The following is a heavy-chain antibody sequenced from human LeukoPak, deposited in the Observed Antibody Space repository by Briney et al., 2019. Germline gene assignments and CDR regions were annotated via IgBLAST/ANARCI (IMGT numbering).Heavy chain of an antibody. D-gene: IGHD5-12*01. V-gene: IGHV3-48*04. CDR2: ITSSSSAI. CDR1: GFTFSTYS. CDR3: ARDNRGYDY. Sequence: PGGSLRLSCAASGFTFSTYSMNWVRQAPGKGLEWIPYITSSSSAIYYTDSVKGRFTVSRDNAKNSLYLQMNSLRAEDTAVYYCARDNRGYDYWGQGTLVTVSS. J-gene: IGHJ4*02.